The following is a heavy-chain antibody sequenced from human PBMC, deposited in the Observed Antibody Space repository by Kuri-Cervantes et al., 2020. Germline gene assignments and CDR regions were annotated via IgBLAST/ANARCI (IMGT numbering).Heavy chain of an antibody. CDR2: ISGSGGST. CDR3: AKYSSGSRSATDD. CDR1: GFTFGGYA. Sequence: GGSLRLSCTASGFTFGGYAMSWVRQAPGKGLEWVSAISGSGGSTYYADSVKGRFTISRDNSKNTLYLQMNSLRAEDTAVYYCAKYSSGSRSATDDWGQGTMVTVSS. D-gene: IGHD6-19*01. J-gene: IGHJ4*02. V-gene: IGHV3-23*01.